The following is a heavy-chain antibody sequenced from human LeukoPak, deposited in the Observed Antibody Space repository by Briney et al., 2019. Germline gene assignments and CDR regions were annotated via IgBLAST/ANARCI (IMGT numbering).Heavy chain of an antibody. V-gene: IGHV1-69*05. Sequence: GSPVKVSCKASGGTFSSYAISWVRQAPGQGLEWMGGIIPIFGTANYAQKFQGRVTITTDESTSTAYMELSSLRSEDTAVYYCASPSGSYPNFDYWGQGTLVTVSS. D-gene: IGHD1-26*01. CDR3: ASPSGSYPNFDY. CDR1: GGTFSSYA. CDR2: IIPIFGTA. J-gene: IGHJ4*02.